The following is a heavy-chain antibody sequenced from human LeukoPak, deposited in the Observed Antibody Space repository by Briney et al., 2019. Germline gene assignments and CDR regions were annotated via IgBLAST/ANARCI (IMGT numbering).Heavy chain of an antibody. CDR3: ARHAVGGLNFDY. J-gene: IGHJ4*02. CDR2: IYYSGST. D-gene: IGHD3-3*01. V-gene: IGHV4-59*08. CDR1: GGSISSYY. Sequence: SETLSLTCTVSGGSISSYYWSWIRQPPGKGLEWIGYIYYSGSTNYNPSLKSRVTISVDTSKNQFSLKLSSVTAADTAVYYCARHAVGGLNFDYWGQGTLVTVSS.